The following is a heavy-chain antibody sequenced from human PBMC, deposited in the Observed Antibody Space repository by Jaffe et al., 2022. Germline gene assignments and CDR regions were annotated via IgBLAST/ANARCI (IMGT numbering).Heavy chain of an antibody. D-gene: IGHD5-12*01. Sequence: EVQLVESGGGLVQPGGSLKLSCAASGFTFSGSAMHWVRQASGKGLEWVGRIRSKANSYATAYAASVKGRFTISRDDSKNTAYLQMNSLKTEDTAVYYCTRPVNSRSGYDSGYFDYWGQGTLVTVSS. V-gene: IGHV3-73*02. CDR2: IRSKANSYAT. CDR1: GFTFSGSA. J-gene: IGHJ4*02. CDR3: TRPVNSRSGYDSGYFDY.